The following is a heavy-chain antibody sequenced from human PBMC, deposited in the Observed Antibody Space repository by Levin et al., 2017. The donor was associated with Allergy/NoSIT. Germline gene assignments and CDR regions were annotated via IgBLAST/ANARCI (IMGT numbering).Heavy chain of an antibody. CDR2: IYSGGST. V-gene: IGHV3-53*01. CDR1: GFTVSSNY. Sequence: AGGSLRLSCAASGFTVSSNYMSWVRQAPGKGLEWVSVIYSGGSTYYADSVKGRFTISRDNSKNTLYLQMNSLRAEDTAVYYCARVPKSIAAAGLINYYYYYMDVWGKGTTVTVSS. CDR3: ARVPKSIAAAGLINYYYYYMDV. J-gene: IGHJ6*03. D-gene: IGHD6-13*01.